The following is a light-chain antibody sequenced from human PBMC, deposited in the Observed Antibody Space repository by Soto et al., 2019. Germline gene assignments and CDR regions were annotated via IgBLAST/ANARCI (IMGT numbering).Light chain of an antibody. Sequence: QSALTQPASVSGSPGQSITISCTGTSSDVGGYNYVSWYQQHPGKAPKLMIYDVSNRPSGVSNRFSGSKSGNTASLTISGLQAEDEADYYCSSLTTSSPLAVFGGGTKLTVL. V-gene: IGLV2-14*01. J-gene: IGLJ3*02. CDR1: SSDVGGYNY. CDR2: DVS. CDR3: SSLTTSSPLAV.